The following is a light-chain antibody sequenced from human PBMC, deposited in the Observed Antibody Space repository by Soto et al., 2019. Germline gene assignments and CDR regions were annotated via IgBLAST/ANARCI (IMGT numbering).Light chain of an antibody. J-gene: IGLJ3*02. CDR1: SSNIGAGYD. CDR2: GNS. V-gene: IGLV1-40*01. CDR3: QSYDNSLSGSWV. Sequence: QSVLTQPPSGSGAPGQRVTISCTGSSSNIGAGYDVHWYQQLPGTAPKLLMYGNSNRPSGVPDRFSGSKSGTSASLAITGLQAEDEADYYCQSYDNSLSGSWVFGGGTKVTVL.